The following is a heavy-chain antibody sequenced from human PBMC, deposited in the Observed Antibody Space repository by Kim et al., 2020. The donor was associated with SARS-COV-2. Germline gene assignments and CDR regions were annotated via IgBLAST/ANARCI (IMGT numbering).Heavy chain of an antibody. D-gene: IGHD6-19*01. CDR3: ARVRPDSSGWALLSFDY. J-gene: IGHJ4*02. CDR1: GGTFGSYA. Sequence: SVKVSCKASGGTFGSYAISWVRQAPGQGLEWMGGIIPIFGTANYAQKFQGRVTITADESTSTAYMELSSLRSEDTAVYYCARVRPDSSGWALLSFDYWGQGTLVTVSS. V-gene: IGHV1-69*13. CDR2: IIPIFGTA.